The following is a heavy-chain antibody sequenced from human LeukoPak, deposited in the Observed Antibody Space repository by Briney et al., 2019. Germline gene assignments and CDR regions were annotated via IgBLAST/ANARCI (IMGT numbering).Heavy chain of an antibody. CDR1: GFTVSSNY. J-gene: IGHJ4*02. CDR3: ARGAPEYFDY. V-gene: IGHV3-53*04. Sequence: GGSLRLSCAASGFTVSSNYMSWVRQAPGKGLEWVSVIYSGGSTYYADSVKGRFTISRHNSKNTLYLQMNSLRTEDTAVYSCARGAPEYFDYWGQGTLVTVSP. CDR2: IYSGGST. D-gene: IGHD1-14*01.